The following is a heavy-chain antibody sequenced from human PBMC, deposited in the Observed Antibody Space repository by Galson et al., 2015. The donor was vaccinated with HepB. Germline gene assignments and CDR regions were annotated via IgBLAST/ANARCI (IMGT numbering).Heavy chain of an antibody. D-gene: IGHD3-10*01. CDR2: ISVSGTTI. V-gene: IGHV3-48*03. CDR1: RFTFSNYE. J-gene: IGHJ3*02. Sequence: SLRLSCAASRFTFSNYEMNWVRQAPGKGLEWISYISVSGTTIYYADSVKGRFTISRENAKNSLYLQMNSLRAEDTAVYYCARGGGIYYLFNAFDIWGQGTMLTVSS. CDR3: ARGGGIYYLFNAFDI.